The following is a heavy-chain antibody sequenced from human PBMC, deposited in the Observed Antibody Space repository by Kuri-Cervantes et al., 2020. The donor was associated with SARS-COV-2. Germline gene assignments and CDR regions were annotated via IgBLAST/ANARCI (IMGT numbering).Heavy chain of an antibody. Sequence: SVKVSCQSSGNTSTGYYMHWVRQAPGRGLEWMGWINPNSGGTNYAQKFQGRVTMTRDTTISTAYMELSRLRSDDTAVYYCASNSNYWYYGMDVWGQGTTVTVSS. CDR1: GNTSTGYY. V-gene: IGHV1-2*02. J-gene: IGHJ6*02. D-gene: IGHD4-11*01. CDR3: ASNSNYWYYGMDV. CDR2: INPNSGGT.